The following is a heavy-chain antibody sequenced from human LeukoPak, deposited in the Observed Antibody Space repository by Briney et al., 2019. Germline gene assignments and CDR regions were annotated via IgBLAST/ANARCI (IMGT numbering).Heavy chain of an antibody. D-gene: IGHD1-26*01. CDR1: GFSFRNYA. CDR3: TRDGGSFCDFDY. CDR2: INIDGRIT. Sequence: GGSLRLSLFASGFSFRNYAIHWVRQAPGKGLEYVSVINIDGRITYYADSVKGRFTISRDNSKNTVYLQMGSLRGEDMAVYYCTRDGGSFCDFDYWGQGALVTVSS. J-gene: IGHJ4*02. V-gene: IGHV3-64*02.